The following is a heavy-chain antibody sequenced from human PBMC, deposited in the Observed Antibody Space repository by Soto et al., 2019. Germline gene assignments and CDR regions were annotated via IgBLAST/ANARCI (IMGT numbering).Heavy chain of an antibody. J-gene: IGHJ4*02. V-gene: IGHV3-30*18. D-gene: IGHD3-16*01. CDR2: ISYDGSNK. CDR1: GFTFSSYG. Sequence: QVQLVESGGGVVQPGRSLRLSCAASGFTFSSYGMHWVHQAPGKGLEWVAVISYDGSNKYYADSVKGRFTISRDNSKNTLYLQMNSLRAEDAAVYYCAKDSSSHGVAPRGGENYWGQGTLVTVSS. CDR3: AKDSSSHGVAPRGGENY.